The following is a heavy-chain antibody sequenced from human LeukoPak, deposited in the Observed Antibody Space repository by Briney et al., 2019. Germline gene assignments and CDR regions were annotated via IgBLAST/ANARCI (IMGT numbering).Heavy chain of an antibody. CDR3: ARASDYGEQSADY. CDR2: IIPIFGTA. Sequence: SAKVSCKASGGTFSSYAISWVRQAPGQGLEWMGGIIPIFGTANYAQKFQGRVTITADESTSTAYMELSSLRSEDTAVYYCARASDYGEQSADYWGQGTLVTVSS. D-gene: IGHD4-17*01. J-gene: IGHJ4*02. CDR1: GGTFSSYA. V-gene: IGHV1-69*13.